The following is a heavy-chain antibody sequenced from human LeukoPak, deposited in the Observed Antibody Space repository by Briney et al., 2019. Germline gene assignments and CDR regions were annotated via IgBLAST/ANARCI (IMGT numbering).Heavy chain of an antibody. V-gene: IGHV3-30*18. Sequence: GGSPRLSCAASGFTFSSYGMHWVRQAPGKGLKWVAVISYDGSNKYYADSVKGRFTISRDNSKNTLYLQMNSLRAEDTAAYYCAKDLVYSGYDRTSYGMDVWGQGTTVTVSS. CDR1: GFTFSSYG. CDR2: ISYDGSNK. CDR3: AKDLVYSGYDRTSYGMDV. D-gene: IGHD5-12*01. J-gene: IGHJ6*02.